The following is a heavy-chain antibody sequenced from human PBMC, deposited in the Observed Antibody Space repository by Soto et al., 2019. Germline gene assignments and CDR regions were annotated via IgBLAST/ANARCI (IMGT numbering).Heavy chain of an antibody. J-gene: IGHJ5*02. V-gene: IGHV4-39*01. D-gene: IGHD5-12*01. CDR1: GGSISSSSYY. Sequence: SETLSLTCTVSGGSISSSSYYWGWIRQPPGKGLEWIGSIYYSGSTYYNPSLKSRVTISVDTSKNQFSLQLSTVGAADTAVYYCARSPTRINLADYFDPWGQGTLVTVSS. CDR3: ARSPTRINLADYFDP. CDR2: IYYSGST.